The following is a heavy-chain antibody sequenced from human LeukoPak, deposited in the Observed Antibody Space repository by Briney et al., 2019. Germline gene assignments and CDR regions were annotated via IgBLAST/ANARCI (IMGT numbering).Heavy chain of an antibody. CDR2: INHSGST. CDR1: GGSFSGYY. J-gene: IGHJ6*02. V-gene: IGHV4-34*01. Sequence: SETLSLTCAVYGGSFSGYYWSWICQPPGKGLEWIGEINHSGSTNYNPSLKSRVTISVDTSKNQFSLKLSSVTAADTAVYYCAREYYDILTGWYDYYYYGMDVWGQGTTVTVSS. D-gene: IGHD3-9*01. CDR3: AREYYDILTGWYDYYYYGMDV.